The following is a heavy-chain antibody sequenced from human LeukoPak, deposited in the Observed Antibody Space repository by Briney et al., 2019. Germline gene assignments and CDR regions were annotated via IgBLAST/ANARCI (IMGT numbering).Heavy chain of an antibody. CDR2: ISGSGGST. CDR3: SKARRNVGVAATFDY. CDR1: GFTFSSYG. D-gene: IGHD2-15*01. J-gene: IGHJ4*02. V-gene: IGHV3-23*01. Sequence: HPGGSLRLSCAASGFTFSSYGMSWVRQAPGKGLEWVSAISGSGGSTYYADSVKGRFTISRDNSKNTLYLQMNSLRAEDTAVYYCSKARRNVGVAATFDYWGQGTLVTVSS.